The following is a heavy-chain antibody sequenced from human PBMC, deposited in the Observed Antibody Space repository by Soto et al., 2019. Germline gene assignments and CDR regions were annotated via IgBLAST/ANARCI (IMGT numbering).Heavy chain of an antibody. Sequence: ASVKVSCKASGYTFTSYDINWVRQATGQGLEWMGWMNPNSGSTGYAQKVRGRVTMTRNTSISTAYMELSSLRSEGTAVYYCARVPHPGYGDSQDYYYYYGMDVWGQGTTVTVSS. J-gene: IGHJ6*02. V-gene: IGHV1-8*01. CDR3: ARVPHPGYGDSQDYYYYYGMDV. CDR1: GYTFTSYD. CDR2: MNPNSGST. D-gene: IGHD4-17*01.